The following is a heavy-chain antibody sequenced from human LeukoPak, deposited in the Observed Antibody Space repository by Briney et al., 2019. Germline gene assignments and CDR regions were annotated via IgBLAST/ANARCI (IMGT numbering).Heavy chain of an antibody. D-gene: IGHD2/OR15-2a*01. J-gene: IGHJ4*02. CDR2: ISGSGNRT. V-gene: IGHV3-23*01. CDR1: GFTFSNYA. Sequence: PGGSLRLSCAASGFTFSNYAMNWVRQAPGKGLEWVSGISGSGNRTYYADSVKGRFTISRDNSKNTLYLQMNSLRAEDTAMYYCARGGVSFEITTYYAYWGQGTLVIFFS. CDR3: ARGGVSFEITTYYAY.